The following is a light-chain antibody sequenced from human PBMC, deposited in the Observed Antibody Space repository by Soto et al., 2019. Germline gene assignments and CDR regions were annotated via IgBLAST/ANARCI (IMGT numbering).Light chain of an antibody. J-gene: IGKJ4*01. V-gene: IGKV3-15*01. Sequence: IVLTQSPATLSLSPGERATVSCRASQSINSYLGWYQQKPGQPPRLLIYGASTRAAGVPARFSGSGSGTEFTLTISSLQSEDSAVYYCQQYNNWPVTFGGGTKVDI. CDR2: GAS. CDR3: QQYNNWPVT. CDR1: QSINSY.